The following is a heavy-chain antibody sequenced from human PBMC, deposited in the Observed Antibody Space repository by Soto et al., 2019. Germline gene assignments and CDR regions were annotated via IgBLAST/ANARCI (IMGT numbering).Heavy chain of an antibody. V-gene: IGHV1-3*01. CDR2: INAGNGNT. Sequence: ASVKVSCKASGYTFTSYAMHWVRQAPGQRLEWMGWINAGNGNTKYSQKFQGRVTITRDTSASTAYMELSSLRSEDTAVYYCARSDLGYCSSTSCYYYYYYLDVWSKGTTVTVSS. J-gene: IGHJ6*03. CDR3: ARSDLGYCSSTSCYYYYYYLDV. CDR1: GYTFTSYA. D-gene: IGHD2-2*01.